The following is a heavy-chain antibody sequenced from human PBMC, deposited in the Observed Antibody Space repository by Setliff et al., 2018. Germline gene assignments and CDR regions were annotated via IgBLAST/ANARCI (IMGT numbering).Heavy chain of an antibody. D-gene: IGHD3-9*01. CDR2: IYTSGST. Sequence: PSETLSLTCAVSGGSISSGTYYWSWIRQPAGKGLEWIGRIYTSGSTNHNPSLKSRVTMSLDTSKNQFSLKITSVTAADTALYSCAGTPARGTTWLSPFDYWGQGIQVTVSS. CDR3: AGTPARGTTWLSPFDY. V-gene: IGHV4-61*02. J-gene: IGHJ4*02. CDR1: GGSISSGTYY.